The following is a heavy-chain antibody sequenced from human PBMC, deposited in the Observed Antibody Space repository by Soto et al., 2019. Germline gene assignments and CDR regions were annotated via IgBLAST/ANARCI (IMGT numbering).Heavy chain of an antibody. CDR3: ARLGSIAARSYYYGMDA. J-gene: IGHJ6*02. CDR2: IYPGDSDT. V-gene: IGHV5-51*01. D-gene: IGHD6-6*01. CDR1: GYSFTIYW. Sequence: GESLKISCKGSGYSFTIYWIGWVRQMPGKGLEWMGIIYPGDSDTRYSPSFQGQVTISADKSISTAYLQWSSLKASDTAMYYCARLGSIAARSYYYGMDAWGQGTTVTVSS.